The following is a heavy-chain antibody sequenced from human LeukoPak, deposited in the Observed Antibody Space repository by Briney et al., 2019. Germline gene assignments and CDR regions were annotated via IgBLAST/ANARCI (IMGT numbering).Heavy chain of an antibody. V-gene: IGHV7-4-1*02. J-gene: IGHJ6*02. Sequence: GASVKISCKASGYTFTRDAMNWVRQAPGQGFEWMGWINTNTRNPTYAQGFTGRLVFSLDTSDSTAYLQINSLKAEDTAVYYCARGGGNGIVWGQGTTVTVSS. CDR1: GYTFTRDA. CDR3: ARGGGNGIV. CDR2: INTNTRNP. D-gene: IGHD2-15*01.